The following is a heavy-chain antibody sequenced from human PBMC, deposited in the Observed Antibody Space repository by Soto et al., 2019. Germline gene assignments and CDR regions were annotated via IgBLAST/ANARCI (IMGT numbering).Heavy chain of an antibody. CDR1: GGSISSTSYY. Sequence: SETLSLTCTVSGGSISSTSYYWGWIRQSPGKGLEWIGSIYYSGITYYNPSLKSRVTISVDTSKNQFSLKVSSVTAADTAVYYCASPYEGHLRYFDYWGQGTLVTVS. CDR3: ASPYEGHLRYFDY. CDR2: IYYSGIT. J-gene: IGHJ4*02. D-gene: IGHD5-12*01. V-gene: IGHV4-39*01.